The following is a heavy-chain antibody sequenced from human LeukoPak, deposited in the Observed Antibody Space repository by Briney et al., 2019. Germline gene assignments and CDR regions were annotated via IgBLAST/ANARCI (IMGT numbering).Heavy chain of an antibody. CDR1: GYTFTSYA. CDR2: INAGNGNT. V-gene: IGHV1-3*01. J-gene: IGHJ4*02. CDR3: ARGLHYDILTGYYPYFDY. Sequence: ASVKVSCKASGYTFTSYAMHWVRQAPGQRLEWMGWINAGNGNTKYSQKFQGRVTITRDTSASTACMELSSLRSEDTAVYYCARGLHYDILTGYYPYFDYWGQGTLVTVSS. D-gene: IGHD3-9*01.